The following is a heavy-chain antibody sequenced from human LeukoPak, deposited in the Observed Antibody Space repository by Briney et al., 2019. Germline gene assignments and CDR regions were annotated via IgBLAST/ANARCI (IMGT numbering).Heavy chain of an antibody. CDR3: ATHGGYYYYYMDV. CDR2: IYYSGRT. V-gene: IGHV4-59*01. Sequence: SETLSLTCTVSGGSLSSYYWTWLRQPPGKGLEWIGYIYYSGRTNYNPSLKSRVTISVDTSKNQFSLKLSSVTAADTAVYYCATHGGYYYYYMDVWGKGTTVTVSS. D-gene: IGHD3-3*01. J-gene: IGHJ6*03. CDR1: GGSLSSYY.